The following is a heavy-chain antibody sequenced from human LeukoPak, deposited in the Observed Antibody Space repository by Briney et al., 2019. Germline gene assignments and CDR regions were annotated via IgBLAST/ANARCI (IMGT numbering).Heavy chain of an antibody. D-gene: IGHD1-26*01. CDR3: ARDLDSGSYLFPDAFDI. CDR2: IYSGGST. CDR1: GFTVSSNY. Sequence: PGGSLRLSCAASGFTVSSNYMIWVRQAPGKGLEWVSVIYSGGSTYYADSVKGRFTISRDNSKNTLYLQMNSLRAEDTAVYYCARDLDSGSYLFPDAFDIWGQGTMVTVSS. J-gene: IGHJ3*02. V-gene: IGHV3-66*02.